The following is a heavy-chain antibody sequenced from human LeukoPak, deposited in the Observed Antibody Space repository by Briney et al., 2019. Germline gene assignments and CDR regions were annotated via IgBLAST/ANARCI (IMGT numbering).Heavy chain of an antibody. Sequence: SETLSLTCTVSGVSISSYYCSWIRQPPGKGLEWIGYISTSGSTDYSPSLTSRVTISVDRSKNQCSLNLSSVTAADTAVYYCARHDEGSGWYRSYIDLWGRGTLVIVSS. CDR3: ARHDEGSGWYRSYIDL. CDR1: GVSISSYY. CDR2: ISTSGST. D-gene: IGHD6-19*01. J-gene: IGHJ2*01. V-gene: IGHV4-4*09.